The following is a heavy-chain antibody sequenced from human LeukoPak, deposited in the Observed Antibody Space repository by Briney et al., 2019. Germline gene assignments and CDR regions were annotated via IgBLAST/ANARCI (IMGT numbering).Heavy chain of an antibody. J-gene: IGHJ5*02. CDR1: GFTVSSNY. D-gene: IGHD1-26*01. CDR3: ARDEGMGATLFWFDP. Sequence: GGSLRLSCAASGFTVSSNYMSWVRQAPGKGLEWVSVIYSGGSTYYADSVKGRFTISRDNSKNTLYLQMNSLRAEDAAVYYCARDEGMGATLFWFDPWGQGTLVTVSS. CDR2: IYSGGST. V-gene: IGHV3-66*01.